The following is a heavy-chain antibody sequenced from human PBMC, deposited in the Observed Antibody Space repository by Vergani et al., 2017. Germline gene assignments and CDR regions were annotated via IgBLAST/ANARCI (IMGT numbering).Heavy chain of an antibody. V-gene: IGHV1-69*13. D-gene: IGHD2-2*01. J-gene: IGHJ6*02. CDR3: ARDTRESTRYYYYGMDV. Sequence: QVQLVQSGAEVKKPGSSVKVSCKASGGTFSSYAISWVRQAPGQGLGWMGRIIPIFGTANYAQKFQGRVTITADESTSTAYMELSSLRSEDTAVYYCARDTRESTRYYYYGMDVWGQGTTVTVSS. CDR1: GGTFSSYA. CDR2: IIPIFGTA.